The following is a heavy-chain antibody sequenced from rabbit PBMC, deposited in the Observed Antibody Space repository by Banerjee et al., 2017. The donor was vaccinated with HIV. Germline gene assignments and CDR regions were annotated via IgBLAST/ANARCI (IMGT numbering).Heavy chain of an antibody. CDR1: GFDFSGNYW. D-gene: IGHD1-1*01. J-gene: IGHJ4*01. CDR2: IYAGSSGNT. CDR3: ARGDSISGWASRL. V-gene: IGHV1S45*01. Sequence: QEQLEESGGDLVKPEGSLTLTCTASGFDFSGNYWICWVRQAPGKGLEWIACIYAGSSGNTYYASWAKGRFTIAKTSSTTVTLQLNSLTAADTATYFCARGDSISGWASRLWGPGTLVTVS.